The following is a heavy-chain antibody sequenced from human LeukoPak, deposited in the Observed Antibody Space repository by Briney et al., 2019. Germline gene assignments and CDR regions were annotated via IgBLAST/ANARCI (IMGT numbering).Heavy chain of an antibody. V-gene: IGHV3-53*01. CDR1: GFTFSSYS. J-gene: IGHJ4*02. D-gene: IGHD3-10*01. CDR3: TRDQTRPPQGEN. CDR2: IYSDGST. Sequence: GGSLRLSCAASGFTFSSYSMNWVRQAPGKGLEWVSVIYSDGSTYYPDTVKGRFTISRDNAKNTVDLQMNSLRAEDTAVYYCTRDQTRPPQGENWGQGTLVTVSS.